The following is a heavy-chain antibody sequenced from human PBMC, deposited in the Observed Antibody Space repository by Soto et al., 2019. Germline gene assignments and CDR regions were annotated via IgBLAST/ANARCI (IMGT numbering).Heavy chain of an antibody. D-gene: IGHD1-26*01. Sequence: QVQLVQSGAEVKKPGASVKVSCKASGYTFTSYDINWVRQATGQGLEWMGWMNPNSGNTGYAQKFHARVTMTRNTSIRTAYMELGSLGSVDTAVYYGARGELEDWFDPWGQGILVTVSS. CDR1: GYTFTSYD. CDR2: MNPNSGNT. J-gene: IGHJ5*02. CDR3: ARGELEDWFDP. V-gene: IGHV1-8*01.